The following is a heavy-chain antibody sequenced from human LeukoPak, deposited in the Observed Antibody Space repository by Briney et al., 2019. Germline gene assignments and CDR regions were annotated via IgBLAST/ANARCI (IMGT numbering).Heavy chain of an antibody. CDR2: IYTNGST. Sequence: SETLSLTCTVSGGSISSYYWSWIRQPPGKGLEWIGYIYTNGSTNYNPSLKSRVTISVDTSKNQFSLKRSSVTAADTAVYYCARRAYYSGSFAGYYFDYWGQGTLVTVSS. CDR1: GGSISSYY. D-gene: IGHD1-26*01. V-gene: IGHV4-4*09. CDR3: ARRAYYSGSFAGYYFDY. J-gene: IGHJ4*02.